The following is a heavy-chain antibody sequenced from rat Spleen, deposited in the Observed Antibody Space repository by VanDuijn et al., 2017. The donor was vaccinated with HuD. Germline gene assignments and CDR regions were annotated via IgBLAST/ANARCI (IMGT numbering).Heavy chain of an antibody. V-gene: IGHV5-7*01. J-gene: IGHJ2*01. CDR2: ISYDGSTP. Sequence: EVHVVESGGGIVQPGRSMKLSCAASGFTFSNYDMVWVRQAPTKGLKWVASISYDGSTPYYRDSVKGRFTISRDNAKSTLYLQMDSLRSEDTATYYCTRGYYFDYWGQGVMVTVSS. CDR3: TRGYYFDY. CDR1: GFTFSNYD.